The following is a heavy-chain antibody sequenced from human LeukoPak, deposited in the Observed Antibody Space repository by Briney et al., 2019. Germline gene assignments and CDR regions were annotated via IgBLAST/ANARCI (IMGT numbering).Heavy chain of an antibody. J-gene: IGHJ5*02. CDR1: GFTFSSYG. D-gene: IGHD3-10*01. Sequence: GGTLRLSCAASGFTFSSYGMSWVRQAPGKGLEWVSAISGSGGSTYYADSVKGRFTISRDNSKNTLYLQMNSLRAEDTAVYYCAKDAYYYGSGRGPWFDPWGQGTLVTVSS. CDR3: AKDAYYYGSGRGPWFDP. CDR2: ISGSGGST. V-gene: IGHV3-23*01.